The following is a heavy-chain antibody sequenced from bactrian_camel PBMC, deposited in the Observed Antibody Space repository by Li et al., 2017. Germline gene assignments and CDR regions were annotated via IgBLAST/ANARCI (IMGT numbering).Heavy chain of an antibody. V-gene: IGHV3S1*01. CDR1: GFTFSTYW. D-gene: IGHD1*01. CDR2: ITLGRSGGTA. CDR3: AIRGPWTEANY. Sequence: HVQLVESGGGLVQPGGSLRLSCTASGFTFSTYWMYWVRQAPGKGLEWVSTITLGRSGGTAYYADSVKGRFAISVNNAGDTLYLQLNGLRTEDTAMYYCAIRGPWTEANYWGQGTQVTVS. J-gene: IGHJ4*01.